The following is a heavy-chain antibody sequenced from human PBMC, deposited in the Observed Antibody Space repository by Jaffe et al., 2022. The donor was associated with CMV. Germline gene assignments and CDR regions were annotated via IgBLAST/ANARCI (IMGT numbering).Heavy chain of an antibody. V-gene: IGHV3-48*03. CDR2: ISSSGSTI. Sequence: EVQLVESGGGLVQPGGSLRLSCVASGFTFSSYEMNWVRQAPGKGLEWVSYISSSGSTIYYADSVKGRFTISRDNAKNSLYLQMNSLRAEDTAVYYCARSSAGGRAFDIWGQGTMVTVSS. CDR3: ARSSAGGRAFDI. D-gene: IGHD6-6*01. J-gene: IGHJ3*02. CDR1: GFTFSSYE.